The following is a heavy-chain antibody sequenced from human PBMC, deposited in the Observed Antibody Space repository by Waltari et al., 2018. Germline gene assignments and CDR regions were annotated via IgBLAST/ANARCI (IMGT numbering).Heavy chain of an antibody. J-gene: IGHJ4*02. CDR2: IKQDGSEK. V-gene: IGHV3-7*02. CDR3: ASGDYYGSGSYDY. Sequence: EVQLVESGGGLVQPGGSLRLSCAASGFTFSSYWMSWVRQAPGKGLEWVANIKQDGSEKYDVDSVKGRFTISRDNAKNSLYLQMNSLRAEDTAVYYCASGDYYGSGSYDYWGQGTLVTVSS. CDR1: GFTFSSYW. D-gene: IGHD3-10*01.